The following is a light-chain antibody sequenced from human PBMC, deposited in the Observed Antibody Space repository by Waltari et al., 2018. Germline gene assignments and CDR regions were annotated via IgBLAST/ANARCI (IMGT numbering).Light chain of an antibody. CDR3: QVWDTSSAVV. CDR2: YDS. Sequence: SYVLTQSPSMSVAPGKTARIPCGGENIGRKSVHWYQQKPGQAPVLVIHYDSDRPSGIPGRFSGSNSGNTATLTISRVEAGDEADYYCQVWDTSSAVVFGGGTKLTVL. J-gene: IGLJ2*01. V-gene: IGLV3-21*04. CDR1: NIGRKS.